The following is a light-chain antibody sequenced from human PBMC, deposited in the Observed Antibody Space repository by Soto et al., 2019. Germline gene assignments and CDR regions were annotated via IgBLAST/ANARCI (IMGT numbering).Light chain of an antibody. J-gene: IGLJ1*01. CDR3: GAWDSSLTAVYYV. Sequence: QSALTQPPSVSAAPGQKVTISCSGSSSNIGNNYVAWYQQLPGTAPKLLIYDSNKRPSGIPDRFSGSKSGTSATLVITGLQTGDEADYFCGAWDSSLTAVYYVFVTGTKVTVL. CDR2: DSN. V-gene: IGLV1-51*01. CDR1: SSNIGNNY.